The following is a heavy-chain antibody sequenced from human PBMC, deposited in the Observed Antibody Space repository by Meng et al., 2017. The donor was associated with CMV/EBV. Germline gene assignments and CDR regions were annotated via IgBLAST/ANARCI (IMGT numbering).Heavy chain of an antibody. CDR2: ISSSSSYI. V-gene: IGHV3-21*04. D-gene: IGHD5-18*01. CDR1: GFTFSSYS. Sequence: GGSLRLSCAASGFTFSSYSMNWVRQAPGKGLEWVSSISSSSSYIYYADSVKGRFTISRDNSKNTLYLQMNSLRAEDTAVYYCAREVGYSYGDNWFDPWGQGTLVTVSS. CDR3: AREVGYSYGDNWFDP. J-gene: IGHJ5*02.